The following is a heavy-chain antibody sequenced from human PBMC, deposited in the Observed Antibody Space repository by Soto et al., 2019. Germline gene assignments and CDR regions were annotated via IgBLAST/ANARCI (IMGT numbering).Heavy chain of an antibody. Sequence: ASVKVSCKASGYTFTSYYMHWVRQAPGQGLEWMGIINPSGGSTSYAQKLQGRVTMTRDTSTSTVYMELSSLRSEVTAVYYCARDKRFEYSSSPEYYYYGMDVWGQGTTVTVSS. CDR2: INPSGGST. D-gene: IGHD6-6*01. V-gene: IGHV1-46*01. J-gene: IGHJ6*02. CDR3: ARDKRFEYSSSPEYYYYGMDV. CDR1: GYTFTSYY.